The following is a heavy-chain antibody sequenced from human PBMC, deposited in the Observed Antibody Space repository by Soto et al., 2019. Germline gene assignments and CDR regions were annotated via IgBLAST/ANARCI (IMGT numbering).Heavy chain of an antibody. Sequence: EVKLVESGGDLVQPGGSLRLSCAASGFTFSNYWMHWVRQAPGKGLVWVSRLLGDGTNKVYADSVTGRFIISRDNAKNMLYLQMNNLRPEDTAIYYCVRGDNGNVNMIYWGQGTLVTVSS. CDR3: VRGDNGNVNMIY. CDR2: LLGDGTNK. CDR1: GFTFSNYW. V-gene: IGHV3-74*01. J-gene: IGHJ4*02. D-gene: IGHD3-10*01.